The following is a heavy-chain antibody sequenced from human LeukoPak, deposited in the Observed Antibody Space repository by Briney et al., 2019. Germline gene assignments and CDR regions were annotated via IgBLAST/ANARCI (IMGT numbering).Heavy chain of an antibody. CDR2: ISTTGGYT. CDR3: AKKPATIKFPFDI. D-gene: IGHD5-24*01. V-gene: IGHV3-23*01. Sequence: PGGPLRLSCVGSGFSFSIYDMGWVRQTPGKGLEWVSAISTTGGYTEDADSVKGRFTISRDNSQNTLFLQMHSLRAEDTAVYYCAKKPATIKFPFDIWGQGTLVTVSP. CDR1: GFSFSIYD. J-gene: IGHJ4*02.